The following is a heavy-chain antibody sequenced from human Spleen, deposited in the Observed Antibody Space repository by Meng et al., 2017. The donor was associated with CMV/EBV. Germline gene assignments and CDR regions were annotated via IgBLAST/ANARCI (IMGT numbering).Heavy chain of an antibody. D-gene: IGHD3-10*01. CDR2: INSDGSST. V-gene: IGHV3-74*01. J-gene: IGHJ3*01. Sequence: GGSLRLSCAASGFTFSSYWMHWVRQAPGKGLVWVSRINSDGSSTSYADSVKGRFTISRDNAKNTLYLQMNSLRAEDTAVYYCARFRIMVRRAFDFWSRGTMVTVSS. CDR1: GFTFSSYW. CDR3: ARFRIMVRRAFDF.